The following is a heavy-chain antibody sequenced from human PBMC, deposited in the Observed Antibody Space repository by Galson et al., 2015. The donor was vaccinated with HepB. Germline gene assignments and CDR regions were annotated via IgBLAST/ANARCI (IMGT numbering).Heavy chain of an antibody. V-gene: IGHV3-53*01. CDR2: IYTGGST. Sequence: SLRLSCAASGFSVSSNYMSWVRQAPGKGLEWVSVIYTGGSTYYADSVTGRFTISRDESKNTLYLQMNSLRVEDTAVYYCARTLYYDTRGYSGGDWGQGTLVTVSS. CDR1: GFSVSSNY. D-gene: IGHD3-22*01. J-gene: IGHJ4*02. CDR3: ARTLYYDTRGYSGGD.